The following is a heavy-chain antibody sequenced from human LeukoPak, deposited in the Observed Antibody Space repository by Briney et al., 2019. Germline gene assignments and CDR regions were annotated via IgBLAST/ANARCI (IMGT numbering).Heavy chain of an antibody. J-gene: IGHJ4*02. CDR3: ARDKAHTYGYYFDP. CDR1: GDAISTYY. D-gene: IGHD3-10*01. Sequence: SETLSLTCTVSGDAISTYYYNWIRQTPGKGLEWIGHIANGRTDYNPSLKSRVIISVDTSKNQISLKLTSVTAADTAIYYCARDKAHTYGYYFDPWGQGTQVLVSS. CDR2: IANGRT. V-gene: IGHV4-4*08.